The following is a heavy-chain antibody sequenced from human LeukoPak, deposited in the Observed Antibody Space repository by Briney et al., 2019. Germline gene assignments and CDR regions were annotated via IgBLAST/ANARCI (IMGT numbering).Heavy chain of an antibody. CDR3: ARHFGT. J-gene: IGHJ4*02. Sequence: PSETLSLTCAVSGGSISSSYYYWGWIRQPPGKGLEWIGSIYYSGSTYYTPSLKSRVTISVVTSKTQFSLKLRSVTAADTAVYCCARHFGTWGQGTLVTVSS. D-gene: IGHD3/OR15-3a*01. V-gene: IGHV4-39*01. CDR1: GGSISSSYYY. CDR2: IYYSGST.